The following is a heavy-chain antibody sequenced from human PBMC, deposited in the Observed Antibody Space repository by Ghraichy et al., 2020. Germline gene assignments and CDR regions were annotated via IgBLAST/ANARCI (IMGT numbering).Heavy chain of an antibody. D-gene: IGHD3-16*02. Sequence: GGSLRLPCADSGFIFSNYAMNWVRRAPGKGLEWVALISYDGSKKDYADSVKGRITIPRDNSKNTLYLQMNSLRAEDTAVFYCARAQHDYLWGTFRPDAFDRWGQGTVVTVSS. J-gene: IGHJ3*02. CDR2: ISYDGSKK. CDR1: GFIFSNYA. V-gene: IGHV3-30*04. CDR3: ARAQHDYLWGTFRPDAFDR.